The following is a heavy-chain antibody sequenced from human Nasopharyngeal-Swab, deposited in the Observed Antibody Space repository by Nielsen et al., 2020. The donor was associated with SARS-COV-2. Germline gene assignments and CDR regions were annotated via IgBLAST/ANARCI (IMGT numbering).Heavy chain of an antibody. Sequence: SLKISCTASGFTFDEYTMHWVRQAPGKGLEWVSGIRWNSDYIGYTDSVKGRFVISRDNAKNSLYLQMSSLRPEDTALYFCTRAKDTSGYDAFDIWGQGTVVTVSS. V-gene: IGHV3-9*01. CDR1: GFTFDEYT. J-gene: IGHJ3*02. CDR2: IRWNSDYI. CDR3: TRAKDTSGYDAFDI. D-gene: IGHD3-22*01.